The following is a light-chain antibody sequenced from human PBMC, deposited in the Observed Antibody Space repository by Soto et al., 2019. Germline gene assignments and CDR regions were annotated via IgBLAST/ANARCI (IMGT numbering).Light chain of an antibody. J-gene: IGKJ1*01. Sequence: DIQMTQSPSTLSASVGDRVTITCGASQSISSWLAWYQQKPGKAPKLLIYKASSLESGVPSTFSGSGSGTEFTLTISSLQPDDFATYYCQQYISWTFGQGTKVEIK. V-gene: IGKV1-5*03. CDR1: QSISSW. CDR3: QQYISWT. CDR2: KAS.